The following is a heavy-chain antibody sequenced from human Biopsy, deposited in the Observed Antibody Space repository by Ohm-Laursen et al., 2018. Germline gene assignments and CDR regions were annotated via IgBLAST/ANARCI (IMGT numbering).Heavy chain of an antibody. D-gene: IGHD3-10*01. CDR1: GFTFSASA. J-gene: IGHJ4*02. CDR2: IRSKAKSYAT. V-gene: IGHV3-73*01. Sequence: GSLRLSCAASGFTFSASAVHWVRQASGKGLEWVVRIRSKAKSYATAYAASVTGRFTISRDDSKNTTYLQMNSLKTEDTAVYYCTLEGAGFDNWGQGTLVTVSS. CDR3: TLEGAGFDN.